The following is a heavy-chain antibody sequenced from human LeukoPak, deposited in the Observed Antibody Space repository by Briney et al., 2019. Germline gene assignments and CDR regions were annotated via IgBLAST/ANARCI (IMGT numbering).Heavy chain of an antibody. CDR2: ISWNSGSI. V-gene: IGHV3-9*01. CDR3: AKARLMAAPFYYYGMDV. Sequence: GGSLRLSCTASGFTFDDYAMYWVRQAPGKGLEWVSGISWNSGSIAYADSVKGRFTISRDNAKNSLYLQMNSLRGEDTALYYCAKARLMAAPFYYYGMDVWGPGTTVTVSS. D-gene: IGHD5-24*01. J-gene: IGHJ6*02. CDR1: GFTFDDYA.